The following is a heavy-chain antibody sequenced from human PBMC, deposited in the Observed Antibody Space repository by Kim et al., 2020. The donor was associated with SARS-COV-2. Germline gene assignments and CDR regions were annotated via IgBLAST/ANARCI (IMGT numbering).Heavy chain of an antibody. Sequence: ASVKVSCQASGYTFTSYGINWVRQAPGQGLEWMGWISTYNLNKDVAQKFQGRVTLTTDTSTNTAYMELGILRSDDSAVYYCARKEYGDFVWPSDFWGQGTLVTVSS. CDR1: GYTFTSYG. CDR3: ARKEYGDFVWPSDF. J-gene: IGHJ4*02. V-gene: IGHV1-18*04. D-gene: IGHD4-17*01. CDR2: ISTYNLNK.